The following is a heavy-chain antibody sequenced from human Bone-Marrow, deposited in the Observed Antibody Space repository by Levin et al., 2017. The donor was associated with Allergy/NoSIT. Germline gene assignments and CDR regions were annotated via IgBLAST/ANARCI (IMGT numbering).Heavy chain of an antibody. D-gene: IGHD3-22*01. V-gene: IGHV1-18*01. CDR1: GYTFTSYG. CDR3: ARSWYYDSSGPLFDY. CDR2: ISAYNGNT. J-gene: IGHJ4*02. Sequence: ASVKVSCKASGYTFTSYGISWVRQAPGQGLEWMGWISAYNGNTNYAQKLQGRVTMTTDTSTSTAYMELRSLRSDDTAVYYCARSWYYDSSGPLFDYWGQGTLVTVSS.